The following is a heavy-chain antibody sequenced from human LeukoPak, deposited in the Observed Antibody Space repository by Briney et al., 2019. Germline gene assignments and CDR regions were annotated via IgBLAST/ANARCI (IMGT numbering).Heavy chain of an antibody. V-gene: IGHV3-30*18. CDR2: ISYDGSNK. Sequence: PGRSLRLSCAASGFTFSSYDMHWVRQAPGKGLEWVAVISYDGSNKNYADSVKGRFTISRDNSKNTLYLQMNSLRAEDTAVYYCAKDNPAYYGMDVWGQGTTVTVSS. CDR1: GFTFSSYD. J-gene: IGHJ6*02. CDR3: AKDNPAYYGMDV.